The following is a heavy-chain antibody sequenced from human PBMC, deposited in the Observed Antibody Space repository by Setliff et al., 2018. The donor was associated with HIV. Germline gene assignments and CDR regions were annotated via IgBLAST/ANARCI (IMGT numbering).Heavy chain of an antibody. V-gene: IGHV1-18*01. CDR2: ISTYSGKT. J-gene: IGHJ4*01. Sequence: ASVKVSCKASGGTFSSYAFSWVRQAPGQGLEWMGRISTYSGKTDYAEKFQGRLTMTMDTSTRTVFMELRSLTLDDTSVYYCARGSAPNIVVAASLDIWGQGTMVTVSS. CDR1: GGTFSSYA. CDR3: ARGSAPNIVVAASLDI. D-gene: IGHD6-19*01.